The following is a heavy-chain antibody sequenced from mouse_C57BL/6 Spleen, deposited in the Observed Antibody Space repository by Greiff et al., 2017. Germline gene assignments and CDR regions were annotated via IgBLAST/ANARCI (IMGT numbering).Heavy chain of an antibody. CDR3: TTGTVPDY. CDR2: IDPGNGDT. Sequence: EVQLQQSGAELVRPGASVKLSCTASGFNIKDDYMPWVKQRPEQGLEWIGWIDPGNGDTDYASKFQGKATITADTSSNTAYLQLSSLTSEDTAVYYCTTGTVPDYWGQGTTLTVSS. J-gene: IGHJ2*01. D-gene: IGHD1-1*01. V-gene: IGHV14-4*01. CDR1: GFNIKDDY.